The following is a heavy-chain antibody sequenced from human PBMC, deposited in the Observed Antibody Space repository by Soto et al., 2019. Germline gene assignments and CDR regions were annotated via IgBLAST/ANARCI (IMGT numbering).Heavy chain of an antibody. Sequence: QVQLQESGPGLLRPSETLSLNCTVSGGSISSYSWSWIRQSPGKGLEWIGYIYYDGSTDYNPSLKSRVTISVDTSQNQLSLKQSSVTAADTAVYYCARLIDRDWFDPWGQGTLVTVSS. CDR3: ARLIDRDWFDP. D-gene: IGHD3-22*01. J-gene: IGHJ5*02. CDR1: GGSISSYS. CDR2: IYYDGST. V-gene: IGHV4-59*08.